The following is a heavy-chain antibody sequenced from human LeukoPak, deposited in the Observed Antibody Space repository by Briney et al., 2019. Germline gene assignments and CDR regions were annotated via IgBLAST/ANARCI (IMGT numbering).Heavy chain of an antibody. CDR2: ISSSSSYT. J-gene: IGHJ4*02. V-gene: IGHV3-11*06. D-gene: IGHD6-19*01. CDR3: ARLRSSGWQFDY. Sequence: GGSLRLSCAASGFTFSDYYMSWIRQAPGKGLERVSYISSSSSYTNYADSVKGRFTISRDNAKNSLYLQMNSLRAEDTAVYYCARLRSSGWQFDYWGQGTLVTVSS. CDR1: GFTFSDYY.